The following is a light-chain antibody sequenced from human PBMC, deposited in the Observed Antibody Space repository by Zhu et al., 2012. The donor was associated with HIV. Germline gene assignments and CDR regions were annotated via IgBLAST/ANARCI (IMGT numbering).Light chain of an antibody. V-gene: IGKV3-20*01. CDR3: QQYGSSPIT. CDR2: GAS. J-gene: IGKJ5*01. CDR1: QGVSSTY. Sequence: EIVLTQSPGTPSLSPGERASLSCGASQGVSSTYLGWYQQKPGQAPRLLIYGASSRATGIPDRFSGSGSGTDFTLTISRLEPEDFAVYYCQQYGSSPITFGQGTRLEIK.